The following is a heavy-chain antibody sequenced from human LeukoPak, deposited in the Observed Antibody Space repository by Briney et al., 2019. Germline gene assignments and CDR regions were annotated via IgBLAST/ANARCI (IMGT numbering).Heavy chain of an antibody. CDR1: GGSISSGGYY. D-gene: IGHD7-27*01. CDR3: ARQTGSAPPHFDY. V-gene: IGHV4-31*03. J-gene: IGHJ4*02. Sequence: SETLSLTCTVSGGSISSGGYYWSWIRQHPGKGLEWIGYIYYSGSTYYNPSLKSRVTISVDTSKNQFSLKLSSVTAADTAVYYCARQTGSAPPHFDYWGQGTLVTASS. CDR2: IYYSGST.